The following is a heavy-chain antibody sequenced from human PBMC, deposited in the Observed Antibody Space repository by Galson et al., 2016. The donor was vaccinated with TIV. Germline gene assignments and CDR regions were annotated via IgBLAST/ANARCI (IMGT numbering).Heavy chain of an antibody. J-gene: IGHJ6*02. Sequence: LRLSCAASGFTLSDYYMTWVRQAPGKGLEWISGISGSGDSTYYADSVKGRFTISRDNSKNTLFLQMNSLRVEDTAVYFCAKVPSSGFYYYYAFALWGQGATPTVSS. CDR1: GFTLSDYY. D-gene: IGHD3-22*01. CDR3: AKVPSSGFYYYYAFAL. V-gene: IGHV3-23*01. CDR2: ISGSGDST.